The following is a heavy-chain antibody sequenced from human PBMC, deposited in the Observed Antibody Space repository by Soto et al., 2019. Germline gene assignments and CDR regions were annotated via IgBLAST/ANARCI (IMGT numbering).Heavy chain of an antibody. J-gene: IGHJ5*02. CDR2: ISGPGGST. Sequence: EVQLLESGGGLVQPGGSLRLSCAASGFTFPNYAMTWVRQAAGKGLEWVSSISGPGGSTYYADSVQGRFTVSRDNSKNTLFLQMNSLRAEDTALYYCARDERISVAGSDTWGQGILVTVTS. V-gene: IGHV3-23*01. D-gene: IGHD6-19*01. CDR1: GFTFPNYA. CDR3: ARDERISVAGSDT.